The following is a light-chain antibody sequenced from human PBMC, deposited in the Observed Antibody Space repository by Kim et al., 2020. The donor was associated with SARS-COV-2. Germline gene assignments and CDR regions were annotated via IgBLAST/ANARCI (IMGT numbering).Light chain of an antibody. Sequence: VSPGERATRSCWASRSLTSNLAWYQQKPGQAPRLLIYDASTRATGIPARFSGSGSATEFTLTISSLQSEDFAVYYCQQYKDWPLTFGQGTKVDIK. J-gene: IGKJ1*01. CDR3: QQYKDWPLT. CDR1: RSLTSN. CDR2: DAS. V-gene: IGKV3-15*01.